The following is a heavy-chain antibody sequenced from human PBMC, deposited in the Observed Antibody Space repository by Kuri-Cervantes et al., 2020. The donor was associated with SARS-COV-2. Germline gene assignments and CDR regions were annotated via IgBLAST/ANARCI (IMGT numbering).Heavy chain of an antibody. CDR2: ISGSGGST. CDR3: ARGGVVPVSFDY. V-gene: IGHV3-23*01. Sequence: GESLKISCAASGFTFSSYAMSWVRQAPGKGLEWVSAISGSGGSTYYADSVEGRFTISRDNSKNTLYLQTNSLRAEDTAVYYCARGGVVPVSFDYWGQGTLVTVSS. D-gene: IGHD2-21*01. CDR1: GFTFSSYA. J-gene: IGHJ4*02.